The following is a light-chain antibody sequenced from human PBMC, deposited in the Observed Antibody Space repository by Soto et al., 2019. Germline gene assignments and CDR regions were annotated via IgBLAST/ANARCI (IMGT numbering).Light chain of an antibody. CDR1: NSNIGSRT. V-gene: IGLV1-44*01. CDR2: GNN. J-gene: IGLJ2*01. CDR3: AAWDDSLNVV. Sequence: QSVLTLPPSASGTPGQRVTISCSGSNSNIGSRTVNWYQQLPGTAPKLLMSGNNQRPSGVPDRFSGSKSGASASLAINGLQSEDEADYYCAAWDDSLNVVFGGGTKLTVL.